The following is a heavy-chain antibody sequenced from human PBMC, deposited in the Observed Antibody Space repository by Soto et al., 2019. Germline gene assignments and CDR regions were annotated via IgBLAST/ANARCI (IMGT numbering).Heavy chain of an antibody. V-gene: IGHV5-51*01. D-gene: IGHD5-12*01. CDR3: ARQYLRGYRNRDGMDV. J-gene: IGHJ6*02. Sequence: GESLKISCKGSGYSFTSYWIGWVRQMPGKGLEWMGIIYPGDSDTRYSPSFQGQVTISADKSISTAYLQWSSLKASDTAMYYCARQYLRGYRNRDGMDVWGQGTTVTVSS. CDR1: GYSFTSYW. CDR2: IYPGDSDT.